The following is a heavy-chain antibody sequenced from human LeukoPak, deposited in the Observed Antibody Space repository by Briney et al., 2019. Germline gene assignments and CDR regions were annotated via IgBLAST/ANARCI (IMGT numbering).Heavy chain of an antibody. CDR1: GYSFTTYW. CDR3: ARYERSTTGSLLYDN. V-gene: IGHV5-51*01. Sequence: GESLKISCKGSGYSFTTYWIGWVRQMPGKGLEWMGIIYPGDSDTRYSPSFQDQVTISADKSISAAYLQWSSLKASDTAMYYCARYERSTTGSLLYDNWGQGTLVTVSS. CDR2: IYPGDSDT. D-gene: IGHD1-1*01. J-gene: IGHJ4*02.